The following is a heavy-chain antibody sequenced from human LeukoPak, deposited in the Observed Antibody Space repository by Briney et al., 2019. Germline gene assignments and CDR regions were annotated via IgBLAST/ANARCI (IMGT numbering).Heavy chain of an antibody. D-gene: IGHD6-13*01. CDR2: ISNNGGYT. J-gene: IGHJ4*02. CDR3: ARSLPYGTTWYGRSDF. V-gene: IGHV3-23*01. CDR1: GFTFSSSA. Sequence: GGSLRLSCAASGFTFSSSAMSWVRQAPGKGLEWVSAISNNGGYTYYADSVQGRFTISRDNSKSTLCLQMNSLRAEDTAIYYCARSLPYGTTWYGRSDFWGQGTLVTVSS.